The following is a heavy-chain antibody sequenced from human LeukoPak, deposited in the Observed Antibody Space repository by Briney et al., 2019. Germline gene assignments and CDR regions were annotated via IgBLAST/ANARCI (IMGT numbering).Heavy chain of an antibody. Sequence: ASVKVSCKASGYTFTSYDISWVRQAPGQGLEWMGWISAYKGNTNYAQKLQGRVTMTTDPSTSIVYMEVRSLRSDDTAVYYCARVRRIAAAGYDAFDIWGQGTMVTVSS. D-gene: IGHD6-13*01. V-gene: IGHV1-18*01. CDR3: ARVRRIAAAGYDAFDI. CDR2: ISAYKGNT. J-gene: IGHJ3*02. CDR1: GYTFTSYD.